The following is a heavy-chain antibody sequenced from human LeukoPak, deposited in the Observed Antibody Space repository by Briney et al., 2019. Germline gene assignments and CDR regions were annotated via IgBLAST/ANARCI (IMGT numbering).Heavy chain of an antibody. CDR2: IGGSSDFI. D-gene: IGHD3-10*01. CDR1: EFTFTSYE. Sequence: TGGSLRLSCAASEFTFTSYELNWVRQAPGKGLEWVSAIGGSSDFIYYAEYVKGRFTISRDNSKEILYLQVNSLRAEDTAVYYCAKADGGWGVIIKDWGQGTLVTVSS. J-gene: IGHJ1*01. V-gene: IGHV3-23*01. CDR3: AKADGGWGVIIKD.